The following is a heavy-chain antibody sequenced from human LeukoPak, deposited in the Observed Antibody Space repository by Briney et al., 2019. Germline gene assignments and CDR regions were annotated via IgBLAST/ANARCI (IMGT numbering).Heavy chain of an antibody. CDR1: GGSISSSSCY. Sequence: SETLSLTCTVSGGSISSSSCYWGWIRQPPGKGLEWIGSIYYSGSTYYNPSLKSRVTISVDTSKNQFSLKLSSVTAADTAVYYCARDLHYSSGYRDYYGLDVWGQGTTVTVSS. CDR2: IYYSGST. D-gene: IGHD6-19*01. CDR3: ARDLHYSSGYRDYYGLDV. V-gene: IGHV4-39*07. J-gene: IGHJ6*02.